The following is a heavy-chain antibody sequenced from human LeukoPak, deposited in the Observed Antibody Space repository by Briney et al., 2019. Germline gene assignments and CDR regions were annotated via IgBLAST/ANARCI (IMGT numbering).Heavy chain of an antibody. V-gene: IGHV3-21*01. Sequence: GGSLTLSCAASGFTFSSDSMNWVRQAPGKGLEWVSSIYSSNSFIYYENSVKARFTISRDNAKTSIYLQMNSMRAEDTAVYYCARDLRYVGVAGVAWYFDYWGQGTLVTVSS. CDR1: GFTFSSDS. CDR3: ARDLRYVGVAGVAWYFDY. J-gene: IGHJ4*02. CDR2: IYSSNSFI. D-gene: IGHD6-19*01.